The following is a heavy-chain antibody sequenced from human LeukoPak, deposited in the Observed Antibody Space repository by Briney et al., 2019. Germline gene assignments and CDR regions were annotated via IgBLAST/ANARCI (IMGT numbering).Heavy chain of an antibody. Sequence: SETLSLTCTVSGGSISGYYWSWIRQPPGKGLEWIGYIYYSGSTNYNPSLKSRVTISVDTSKNQFSLKLSSVTAADTAVYYCARHSIAAAGTDYWGQGTLVTVSS. CDR1: GGSISGYY. V-gene: IGHV4-59*08. CDR2: IYYSGST. CDR3: ARHSIAAAGTDY. D-gene: IGHD6-13*01. J-gene: IGHJ4*02.